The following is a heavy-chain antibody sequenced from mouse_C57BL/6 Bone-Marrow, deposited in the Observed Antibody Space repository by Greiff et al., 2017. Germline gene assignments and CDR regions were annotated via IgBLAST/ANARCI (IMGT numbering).Heavy chain of an antibody. CDR3: VSSYAMDY. CDR1: GFTFNTYA. V-gene: IGHV10-3*01. CDR2: IRRKSSNYAT. Sequence: EVKLVESGGGLVQPKGSLKLSCAASGFTFNTYAMHWVRQAPGKGLEWVARIRRKSSNYATYYADSVKDRFTNSRDDSQSMLYLQMNNLKTEDTAMYYCVSSYAMDYWGQGTSVTVSS. J-gene: IGHJ4*01.